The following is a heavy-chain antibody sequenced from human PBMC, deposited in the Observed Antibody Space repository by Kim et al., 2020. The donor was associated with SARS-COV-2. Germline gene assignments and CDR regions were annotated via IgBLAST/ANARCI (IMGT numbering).Heavy chain of an antibody. D-gene: IGHD3-10*01. CDR1: GGSISSYY. CDR3: AREGWGSGSYAYYFDY. J-gene: IGHJ4*02. V-gene: IGHV4-59*13. Sequence: SETLSLTCTVSGGSISSYYWSWIRQPPGKGLEWIGYIYYSGSTNYNPSLKSRVTISVDTSKNQFSLKLSSVTAADTAVYYCAREGWGSGSYAYYFDYWGQGTLVTVSS. CDR2: IYYSGST.